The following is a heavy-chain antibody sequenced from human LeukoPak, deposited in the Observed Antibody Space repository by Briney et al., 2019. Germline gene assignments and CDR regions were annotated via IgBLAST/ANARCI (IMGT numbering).Heavy chain of an antibody. V-gene: IGHV4-59*01. CDR3: ASMGIAAAGFDY. CDR2: IYYSGST. D-gene: IGHD6-13*01. J-gene: IGHJ4*02. CDR1: GGSISSYY. Sequence: SETLSLTCTVSGGSISSYYWSWIRQPPGKGLEWIRYIYYSGSTNYNPSLKSRVTISVDTSKNQFSLKLSSVTAADTAVYYCASMGIAAAGFDYWGQGTLVTVSS.